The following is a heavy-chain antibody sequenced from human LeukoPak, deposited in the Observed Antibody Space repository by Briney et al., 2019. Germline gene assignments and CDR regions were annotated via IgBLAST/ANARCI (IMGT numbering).Heavy chain of an antibody. D-gene: IGHD3-3*01. J-gene: IGHJ4*02. CDR1: GGSISSSSYY. V-gene: IGHV4-39*01. Sequence: SSETLSLTCTVSGGSISSSSYYWGWIRQPPGKGLEWIGSIYYSGSTYYNPSLKSRVTVSVDTSKNQFSLKLSSVTAADTAVYYCASLLWSGYWTTQGHYYFDYWGQGTLVTVSS. CDR3: ASLLWSGYWTTQGHYYFDY. CDR2: IYYSGST.